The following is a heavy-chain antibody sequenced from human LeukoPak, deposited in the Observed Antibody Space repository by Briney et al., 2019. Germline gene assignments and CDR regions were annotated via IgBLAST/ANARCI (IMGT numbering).Heavy chain of an antibody. D-gene: IGHD5-18*01. CDR1: GFTFSDYY. CDR3: ARDPEHTAMINFDY. V-gene: IGHV3-11*01. CDR2: ISRSGTTI. J-gene: IGHJ4*02. Sequence: GGSLRLSCAASGFTFSDYYMSWIRQAPGKGLEWVTYISRSGTTIYYADSVRGRFTISRDNAKNSLYLQMNSLRADDTAVYYCARDPEHTAMINFDYWGQGTLVTVSS.